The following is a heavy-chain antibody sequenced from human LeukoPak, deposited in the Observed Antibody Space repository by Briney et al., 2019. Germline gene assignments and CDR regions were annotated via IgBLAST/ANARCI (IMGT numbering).Heavy chain of an antibody. J-gene: IGHJ4*02. CDR1: GFTFSSYA. D-gene: IGHD3-10*01. CDR3: AKGEESYYGSGVDY. Sequence: GGSLRLPCAASGFTFSSYAMSWVRQAPGKGLEWVSAISGSGGSTYYADSVKGRFTISRDNSKNTLYLQMNSLRGEATAVHYCAKGEESYYGSGVDYWGPGTLVTVSS. V-gene: IGHV3-23*01. CDR2: ISGSGGST.